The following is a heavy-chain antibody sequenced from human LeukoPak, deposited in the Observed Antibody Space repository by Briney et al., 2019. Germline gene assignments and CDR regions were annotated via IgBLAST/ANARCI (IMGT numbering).Heavy chain of an antibody. Sequence: SETLSLTCTVSGGSISSSYWSWIRQPLGKELEWIGYIYDSGNTNYNPSPKSRVTISVDTSKNQFSLKLSSVTAADTAVYYCARGGLWWFDYWGQGTLVTVSS. V-gene: IGHV4-59*01. D-gene: IGHD2-21*01. CDR2: IYDSGNT. CDR3: ARGGLWWFDY. J-gene: IGHJ4*02. CDR1: GGSISSSY.